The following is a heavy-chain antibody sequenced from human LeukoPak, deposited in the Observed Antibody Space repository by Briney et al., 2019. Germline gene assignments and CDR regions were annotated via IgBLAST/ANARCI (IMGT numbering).Heavy chain of an antibody. J-gene: IGHJ4*02. CDR3: TTDPTSWGWVVTRY. CDR2: IKSKTDGGTT. D-gene: IGHD4-23*01. Sequence: GGSLRLSCAASGFTFSNAWMSWVRQAPGKGLEWVGRIKSKTDGGTTDYAAPVKGRFTISRDDSKNTLYLQMNSLKTEDTAVYYCTTDPTSWGWVVTRYWGQGTLVTVSS. CDR1: GFTFSNAW. V-gene: IGHV3-15*01.